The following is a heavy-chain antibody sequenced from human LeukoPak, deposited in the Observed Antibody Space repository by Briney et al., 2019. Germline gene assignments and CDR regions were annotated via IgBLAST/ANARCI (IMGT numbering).Heavy chain of an antibody. CDR1: GGSISSYY. V-gene: IGHV4-4*07. Sequence: SETLSLTCTVSGGSISSYYWSWIRQPAGKGLEWVGRIYTSGSTNYNPSLKSRVTMSVDTSKNQFSLKLSSVTAADTAVYYCARDRCSSTSCYLTDDAFDIWGQGTMVTVSS. CDR3: ARDRCSSTSCYLTDDAFDI. J-gene: IGHJ3*02. D-gene: IGHD2-2*01. CDR2: IYTSGST.